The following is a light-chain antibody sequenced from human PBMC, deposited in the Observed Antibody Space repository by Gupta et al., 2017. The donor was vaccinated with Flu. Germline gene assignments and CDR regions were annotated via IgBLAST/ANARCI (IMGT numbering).Light chain of an antibody. CDR2: WAS. CDR3: QQYYSTPRT. Sequence: NVMTTSPASMAVSLGENTTINCKSSQSCLYSCNIKNYLAWYQQKPGQAPKLLIYWASTRESGVPDRFSGSGSGTDFTLTISSLQAEDVAVYYCQQYYSTPRTFGQGTKVEIK. J-gene: IGKJ1*01. CDR1: QSCLYSCNIKNY. V-gene: IGKV4-1*01.